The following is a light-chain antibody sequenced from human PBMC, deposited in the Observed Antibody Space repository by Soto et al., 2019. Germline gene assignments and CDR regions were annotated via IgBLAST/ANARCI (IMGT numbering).Light chain of an antibody. CDR2: DVS. J-gene: IGLJ2*01. CDR3: SSYTSSSTRV. Sequence: QSVLTQPASVSGSPGQSITISCPGTSSDVGGYNYVSWYQQHPGKAPKLMIYDVSNRPSGVSNRFSGSKSGSTASLTISGLQAEDEADYYCSSYTSSSTRVFGGGTKLTVL. CDR1: SSDVGGYNY. V-gene: IGLV2-14*01.